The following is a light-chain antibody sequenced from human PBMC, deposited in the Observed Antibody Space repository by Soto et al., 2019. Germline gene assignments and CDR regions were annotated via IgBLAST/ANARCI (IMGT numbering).Light chain of an antibody. CDR3: QQYYSTPKT. CDR2: WAS. CDR1: QSVLYSSNNKNY. J-gene: IGKJ2*01. V-gene: IGKV4-1*01. Sequence: DIVMTQSPDSLAVSLGERATINCKSSQSVLYSSNNKNYLAWYQQNPGQPPKLLISWASTRDSGVPDRFSGSGSGTDFTLTISSLQAEDVAVYYCQQYYSTPKTFGQGTKLEIK.